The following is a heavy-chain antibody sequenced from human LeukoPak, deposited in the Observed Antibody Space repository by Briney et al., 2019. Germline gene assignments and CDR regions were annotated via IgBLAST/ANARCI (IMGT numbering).Heavy chain of an antibody. CDR3: AKELHDYGGNPLDH. J-gene: IGHJ4*02. CDR1: GFTFSSYG. D-gene: IGHD4-23*01. CDR2: IWYDGSNK. V-gene: IGHV3-33*06. Sequence: AGGSLRLSCAASGFTFSSYGMHWVRQAPGKGLEWVAVIWYDGSNKYYADSVKGRFTISRDNSKNTLYLQMNSLRAEDTAVYYCAKELHDYGGNPLDHWGQGALVTVSS.